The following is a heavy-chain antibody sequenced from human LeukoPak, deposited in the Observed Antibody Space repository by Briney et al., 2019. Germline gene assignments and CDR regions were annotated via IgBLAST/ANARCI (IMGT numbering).Heavy chain of an antibody. CDR2: INHSGST. CDR1: GGSFSGYY. V-gene: IGHV4-34*01. Sequence: SETLSLTCAVYGGSFSGYYWSWIRQPPGKGLEWIGGINHSGSTNYNPSLKSRVTISVDTSKNQFSLKLSSVTAADTAVYYCARHSYYYGSGSPQGYYYYMGVWGKGTTVTISS. D-gene: IGHD3-10*01. CDR3: ARHSYYYGSGSPQGYYYYMGV. J-gene: IGHJ6*03.